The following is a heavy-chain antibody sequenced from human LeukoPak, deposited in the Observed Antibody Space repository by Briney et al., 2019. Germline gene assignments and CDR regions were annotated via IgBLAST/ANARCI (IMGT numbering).Heavy chain of an antibody. V-gene: IGHV3-23*01. CDR2: ISGSGGST. Sequence: GGSLRLSCAASGFTISSYWMNWVRQAPGKGLEWVSAISGSGGSTYYADSVKGRFTISRDNSKNTLYLQMNSLRAEDTAVYYCARDSHALYYYDSSGQLPVGYYYYMDVWGKGTTVTVSS. CDR3: ARDSHALYYYDSSGQLPVGYYYYMDV. CDR1: GFTISSYW. J-gene: IGHJ6*03. D-gene: IGHD3-22*01.